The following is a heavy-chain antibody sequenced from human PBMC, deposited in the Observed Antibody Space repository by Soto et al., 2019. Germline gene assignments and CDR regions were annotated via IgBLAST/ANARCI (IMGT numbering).Heavy chain of an antibody. Sequence: EVQLLESGGGWVQPGGSLRLSCAASGFTFSNFVMSWVRQVPGKGLEWVSAITGSGGSAYYADSVKGRFTISRDNSKSTVFLEISSLGAADTAVYYCAVHLGQNYYRLDVWGQGTTVTVSS. D-gene: IGHD1-26*01. J-gene: IGHJ6*02. CDR2: ITGSGGSA. V-gene: IGHV3-23*01. CDR3: AVHLGQNYYRLDV. CDR1: GFTFSNFV.